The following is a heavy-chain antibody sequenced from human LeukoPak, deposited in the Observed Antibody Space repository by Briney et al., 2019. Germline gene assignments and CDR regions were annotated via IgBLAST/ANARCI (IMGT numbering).Heavy chain of an antibody. V-gene: IGHV3-30*18. D-gene: IGHD2-8*01. CDR2: ISYDGSNK. Sequence: GGSLRLSCAASGFTFSSYGMHWVRQAPGKGLEWVAVISYDGSNKYYADSAKGRFTISRDNSKNTLYLQMNSLRAEDTAVYYCAKDQGGYCTNGVCFTLDYWGQGTLVTVSS. J-gene: IGHJ4*02. CDR3: AKDQGGYCTNGVCFTLDY. CDR1: GFTFSSYG.